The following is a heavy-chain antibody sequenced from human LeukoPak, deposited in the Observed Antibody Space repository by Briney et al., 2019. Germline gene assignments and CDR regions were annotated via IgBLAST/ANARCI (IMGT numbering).Heavy chain of an antibody. Sequence: ASVKVSCKASGYTFTGYYMHWVRQAPGQGLEWMGWINPNSGGTNYAQKFQGRVTMTRDTSISTAYMELSGLRSDDTAVYYCARDPASMPHPADYYYYMDVWGKGTTVTVSS. D-gene: IGHD2-2*01. V-gene: IGHV1-2*02. CDR2: INPNSGGT. CDR1: GYTFTGYY. CDR3: ARDPASMPHPADYYYYMDV. J-gene: IGHJ6*03.